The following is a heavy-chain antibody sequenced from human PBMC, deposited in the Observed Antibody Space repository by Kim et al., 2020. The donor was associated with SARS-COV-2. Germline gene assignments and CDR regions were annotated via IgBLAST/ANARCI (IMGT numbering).Heavy chain of an antibody. CDR3: ARRSGASFDY. CDR2: IYYSGST. J-gene: IGHJ4*02. D-gene: IGHD2-15*01. V-gene: IGHV4-39*01. CDR1: DGSISSTSHY. Sequence: SDTLSLTCTVSDGSISSTSHYWGWIRQPPGKGLEWIASIYYSGSTYYNLSLKSRVTISVDTSRNQFSLQLTSVTAADTAVYYCARRSGASFDYWGQGILVTVSS.